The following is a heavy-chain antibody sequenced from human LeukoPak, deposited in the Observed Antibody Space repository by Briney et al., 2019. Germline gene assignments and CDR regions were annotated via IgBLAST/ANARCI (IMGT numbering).Heavy chain of an antibody. J-gene: IGHJ6*04. CDR2: ISSSSSYI. V-gene: IGHV3-21*01. Sequence: PGGSLRLSCAASGFTFSSYSMNWVRQAPGKGLEWVSSISSSSSYIYYADSVKGRFTISRDNAMNSLYLQMNSLRAEDTAVYYCARDPLRYFDWLLGPYGMDVWGKGTTVTVSS. D-gene: IGHD3-9*01. CDR3: ARDPLRYFDWLLGPYGMDV. CDR1: GFTFSSYS.